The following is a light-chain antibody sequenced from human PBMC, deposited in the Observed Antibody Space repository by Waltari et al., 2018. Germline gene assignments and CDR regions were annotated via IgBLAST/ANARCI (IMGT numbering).Light chain of an antibody. Sequence: DIVMTQSPDSLAVSLGERATINCKSSQSVLYSSNIENYLAWYQQKPGQPPKLLIYWASTRGSGVPDRFSGSGSGTDFTLTISSLQAEDVAVYYCQQYAASPWTFGQGTKVEVK. V-gene: IGKV4-1*01. CDR3: QQYAASPWT. CDR1: QSVLYSSNIENY. J-gene: IGKJ1*01. CDR2: WAS.